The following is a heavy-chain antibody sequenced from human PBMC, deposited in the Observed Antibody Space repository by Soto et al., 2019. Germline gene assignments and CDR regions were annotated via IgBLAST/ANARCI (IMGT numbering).Heavy chain of an antibody. J-gene: IGHJ6*02. D-gene: IGHD6-13*01. CDR3: ALNDIAAAGTYYYCGMDV. CDR1: AGTFSSYA. CDR2: IIPIFGTA. Sequence: SVKVSCKASAGTFSSYAISWVRQSPGQGLEWMGGIIPIFGTANYAQKFQGRVTITADESTSTAYMELSSLRTEDTAVYYCALNDIAAAGTYYYCGMDVWGQGTTVTVSS. V-gene: IGHV1-69*13.